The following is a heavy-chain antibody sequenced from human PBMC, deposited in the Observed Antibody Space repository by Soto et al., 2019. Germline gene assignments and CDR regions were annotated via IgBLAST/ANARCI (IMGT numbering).Heavy chain of an antibody. V-gene: IGHV3-64*01. Sequence: GGSLRLSCTASGFTFSSYAMHWVRQAPGKGLEYVSAISSNGGSTYYANSVKGRFTISRDNSKNTLYLQMGSLRAEDMAVYYCARWDSSGYYFDYWGQGTLVTVSS. CDR3: ARWDSSGYYFDY. J-gene: IGHJ4*02. D-gene: IGHD3-22*01. CDR1: GFTFSSYA. CDR2: ISSNGGST.